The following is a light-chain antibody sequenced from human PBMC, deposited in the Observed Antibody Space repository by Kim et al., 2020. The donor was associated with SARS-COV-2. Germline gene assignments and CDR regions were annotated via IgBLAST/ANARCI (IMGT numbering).Light chain of an antibody. J-gene: IGKJ5*01. CDR2: AAS. Sequence: DIQMTQSPSSLSASVGDRVSITCRASQSISTHLNWYQQKPGKAPKLLMSAASTLHSGVPSRFSGSGSGTDFTLTISSLQPEDFATYYCQQSDSIPITFGQGTRLEIK. V-gene: IGKV1-39*01. CDR3: QQSDSIPIT. CDR1: QSISTH.